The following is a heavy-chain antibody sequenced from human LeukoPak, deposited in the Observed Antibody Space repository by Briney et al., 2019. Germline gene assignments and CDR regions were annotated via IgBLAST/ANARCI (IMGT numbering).Heavy chain of an antibody. J-gene: IGHJ4*02. Sequence: GGSLRLSRAASGFTVSSNYMSWVRQAPGKGLEWVSVIYSGGSTYYADSVKGRFTISRDNSKNTLYLQMNSLRAEDTAVYYCARTIGYSSSWLDYWGQGTLVTVSS. V-gene: IGHV3-66*01. CDR2: IYSGGST. D-gene: IGHD6-13*01. CDR3: ARTIGYSSSWLDY. CDR1: GFTVSSNY.